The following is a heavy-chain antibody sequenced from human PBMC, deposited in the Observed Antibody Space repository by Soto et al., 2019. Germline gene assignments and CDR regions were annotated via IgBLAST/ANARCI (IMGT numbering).Heavy chain of an antibody. Sequence: EVQLVESGGGLVQSGGSLRLSCAASGFNFGGYWMNWVRQAPGKGLEWVANIKQDGSEKNYVDSVKGRFTISRDNAKNSRYLQMNNRRADDTAVYYCASTKRCSYWGQGTLVTVSS. CDR3: ASTKRCSY. CDR1: GFNFGGYW. V-gene: IGHV3-7*05. D-gene: IGHD2-15*01. CDR2: IKQDGSEK. J-gene: IGHJ4*02.